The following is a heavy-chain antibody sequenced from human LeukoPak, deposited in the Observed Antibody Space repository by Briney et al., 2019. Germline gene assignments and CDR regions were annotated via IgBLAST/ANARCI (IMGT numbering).Heavy chain of an antibody. V-gene: IGHV1-24*01. CDR3: ATELRITLVRGVVVDY. D-gene: IGHD3-10*01. CDR2: FDPEDGET. J-gene: IGHJ4*02. Sequence: ASVKVSCKVSGYTLTELSMHWVRQAPRKGLEWMGGFDPEDGETIYAQKFQGRVTMTEDTSTDTAYMKLSSLRSEDTAVYYCATELRITLVRGVVVDYWGQGTLVTVSS. CDR1: GYTLTELS.